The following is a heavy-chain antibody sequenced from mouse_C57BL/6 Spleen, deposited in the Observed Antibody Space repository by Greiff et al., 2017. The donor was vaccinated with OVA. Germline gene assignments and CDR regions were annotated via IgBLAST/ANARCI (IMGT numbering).Heavy chain of an antibody. Sequence: QVQLQQSGPELVKPGASVKLSCKASGYTFTSYAINWVKQRPGQGLEWIGWIYPRDGSTKYNEKFKGKATLTVDTSSSTAYMELHSLTSEDSAVYFCARGGSNYVFYAMDYWGQGTSVTVSS. V-gene: IGHV1-85*01. D-gene: IGHD2-5*01. CDR1: GYTFTSYA. J-gene: IGHJ4*01. CDR2: IYPRDGST. CDR3: ARGGSNYVFYAMDY.